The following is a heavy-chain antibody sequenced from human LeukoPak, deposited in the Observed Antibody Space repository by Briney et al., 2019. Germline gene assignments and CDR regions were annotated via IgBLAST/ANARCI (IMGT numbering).Heavy chain of an antibody. Sequence: PSETLSLTCTVSGGSISSYYWSWIRQPPGKGLEWIGYIYYSGSTDYNPSLKSRVTISVDTSKNQFPLKLSSVPAADTAVYYCARATRAAANAFDIWGQGTMVTVSS. CDR1: GGSISSYY. D-gene: IGHD6-13*01. CDR2: IYYSGST. J-gene: IGHJ3*02. CDR3: ARATRAAANAFDI. V-gene: IGHV4-59*01.